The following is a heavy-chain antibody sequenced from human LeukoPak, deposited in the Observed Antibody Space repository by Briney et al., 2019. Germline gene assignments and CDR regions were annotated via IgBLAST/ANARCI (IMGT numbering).Heavy chain of an antibody. D-gene: IGHD3-9*01. CDR3: AKDWPDFPGYLTGYYRVFDY. V-gene: IGHV3-23*01. CDR1: GFTFSSYA. CDR2: ISGSGGST. J-gene: IGHJ4*02. Sequence: GGSLRLSCAASGFTFSSYAMSWVRQAPGKGLEWVSAISGSGGSTYYADSVKGRFTISRDNSKNTLYLQMNSLRAEDTAVYYCAKDWPDFPGYLTGYYRVFDYWGQGTLVTVSS.